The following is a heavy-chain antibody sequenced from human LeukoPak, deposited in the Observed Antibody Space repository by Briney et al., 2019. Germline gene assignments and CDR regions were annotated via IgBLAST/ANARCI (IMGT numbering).Heavy chain of an antibody. D-gene: IGHD6-19*01. CDR1: GFTFSSYE. CDR2: ISTSSSSI. J-gene: IGHJ4*02. V-gene: IGHV3-48*03. CDR3: AKDRARGVAGKIFDY. Sequence: GGSLRLSCAASGFTFSSYEMNWVRQAPGKGLEWVSYISTSSSSIYYADSVKGRFTISRDNSKNTLFLQMNSLRAEDTAVYYCAKDRARGVAGKIFDYWGQGTLVTVSS.